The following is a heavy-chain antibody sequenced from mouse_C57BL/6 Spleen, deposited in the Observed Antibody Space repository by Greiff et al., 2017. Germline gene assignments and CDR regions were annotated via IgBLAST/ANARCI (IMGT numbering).Heavy chain of an antibody. J-gene: IGHJ2*01. V-gene: IGHV1-62-2*01. CDR1: GYTFTEYT. CDR2: FYPGSGSK. D-gene: IGHD2-3*01. Sequence: VKLVESGAELVKPGASVKLSCKASGYTFTEYTIHWVKQRYGQGLEWIGWFYPGSGSKKYNEKFKGKAQLTADKSSSTVYMELSRLTSEDSAIYFCARHEVDGFYFDYWGQGTTLTVSS. CDR3: ARHEVDGFYFDY.